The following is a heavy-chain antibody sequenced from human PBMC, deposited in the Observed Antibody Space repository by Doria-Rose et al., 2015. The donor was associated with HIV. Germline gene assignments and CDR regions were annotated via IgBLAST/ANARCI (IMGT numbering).Heavy chain of an antibody. CDR2: ILSDDER. D-gene: IGHD6-13*01. J-gene: IGHJ4*02. CDR1: GVSLSSPGMG. Sequence: QISLKESGPVLVKPTETLTLTCTVSGVSLSSPGMGVSRIRQPPGKALEWLANILSDDERSYKTSLKSRLTISRGTSKSQVVLTMTDMDPVDTATYYCARIKSSRWYHKYYFDFWGQGTLVIVSA. V-gene: IGHV2-26*01. CDR3: ARIKSSRWYHKYYFDF.